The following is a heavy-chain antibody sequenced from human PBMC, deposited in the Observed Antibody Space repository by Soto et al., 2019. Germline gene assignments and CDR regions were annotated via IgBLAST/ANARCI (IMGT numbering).Heavy chain of an antibody. CDR2: VSGTGGSA. V-gene: IGHV3-23*01. Sequence: GGSLRLSCAAAGFTFSIYAMHWVRQAPGKGLEWVAGVSGTGGSAYYADSVKGRFTISRDKSTNTLYLHMNSLRAEDTAVYYCARGSAYSDYDLEYWGQGTLVTVSS. CDR3: ARGSAYSDYDLEY. CDR1: GFTFSIYA. J-gene: IGHJ4*02. D-gene: IGHD4-17*01.